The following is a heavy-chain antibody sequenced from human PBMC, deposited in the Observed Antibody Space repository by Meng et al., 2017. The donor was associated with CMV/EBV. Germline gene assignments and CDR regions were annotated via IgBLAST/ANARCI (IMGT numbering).Heavy chain of an antibody. Sequence: SETLSLTCTVSGGSVSSGSYYWSWIRQPPGKGLEWIGYIYYSGSTNYNPSLKSRVTISVDTSKNQFSLRLRSVTAADTAIYYCARGTGALSWGQGTLVTVSS. J-gene: IGHJ5*02. V-gene: IGHV4-61*01. CDR3: ARGTGALS. D-gene: IGHD1-1*01. CDR1: GGSVSSGSYY. CDR2: IYYSGST.